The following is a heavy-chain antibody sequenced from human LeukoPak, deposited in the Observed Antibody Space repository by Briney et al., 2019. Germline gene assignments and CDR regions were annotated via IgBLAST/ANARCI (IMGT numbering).Heavy chain of an antibody. J-gene: IGHJ4*02. CDR1: GGSIRRISYD. V-gene: IGHV4-39*01. CDR3: ARHGKVQQTAIGY. CDR2: IYYSGTT. Sequence: SETLSLTCTASGGSIRRISYDSGWIRQPPGKGLEWIGSIYYSGTTYYKPSLKSRVTISVDTSKNQFSLRLRSVTAADTAVYYCARHGKVQQTAIGYWGQGTLVTVSS. D-gene: IGHD1-1*01.